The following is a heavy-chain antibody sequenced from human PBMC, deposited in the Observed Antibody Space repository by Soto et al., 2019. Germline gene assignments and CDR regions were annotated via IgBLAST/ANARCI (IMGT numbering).Heavy chain of an antibody. CDR3: AKSGYGDYAFDY. CDR1: GFTFDDYA. Sequence: GGSLRLSCAASGFTFDDYAMHWVRQAPGKGLEWVSGISWNSGSIGYADSVKGRFTISRDNAKNSLYLQMNSLRAEDTALYYCAKSGYGDYAFDYWGQGTRVTVSS. D-gene: IGHD4-17*01. V-gene: IGHV3-9*01. CDR2: ISWNSGSI. J-gene: IGHJ4*02.